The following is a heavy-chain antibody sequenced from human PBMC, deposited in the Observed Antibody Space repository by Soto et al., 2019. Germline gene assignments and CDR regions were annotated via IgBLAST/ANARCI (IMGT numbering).Heavy chain of an antibody. CDR1: GYTFTSYY. CDR3: ARDVGDYDFWSGYSLGPYWFDP. V-gene: IGHV1-46*04. D-gene: IGHD3-3*01. CDR2: INPRGGST. J-gene: IGHJ5*02. Sequence: QVQLVQSGAEVKKPGASVKVSCKASGYTFTSYYMHWVRKAPGQGLEWMGIINPRGGSTSHAQKLQGRVTMTRDTCTSTVYRELSSLRSEDTAVYYCARDVGDYDFWSGYSLGPYWFDPWGQGTLVAVSS.